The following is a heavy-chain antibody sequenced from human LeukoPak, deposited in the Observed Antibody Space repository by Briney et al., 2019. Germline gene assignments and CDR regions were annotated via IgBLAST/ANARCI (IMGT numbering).Heavy chain of an antibody. CDR1: GFTFSSYA. D-gene: IGHD6-13*01. J-gene: IGHJ4*02. Sequence: GGSLRLSCAASGFTFSSYAMHWVRQAPGKGLEWVSAVSGGGGSTYYADSVKGRFTISRDNSKNTLYLEMNSLRAEDTAAYYCAKGDSSNWYFDCWGQGSLVTVSS. V-gene: IGHV3-23*01. CDR3: AKGDSSNWYFDC. CDR2: VSGGGGST.